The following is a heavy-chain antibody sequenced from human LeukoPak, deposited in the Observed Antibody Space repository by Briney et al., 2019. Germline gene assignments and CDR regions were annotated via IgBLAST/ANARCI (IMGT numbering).Heavy chain of an antibody. Sequence: PSETLSLTCTVSGGSISSSSYYWGWIRQPPGKGLEWIGSIYYSGSTYYNPSLKSRVTISVDTSKNQFSLKLSSVTAADTAVYYCARDGGDWTAFDIWGQGTMVTVSS. D-gene: IGHD2-21*01. V-gene: IGHV4-39*07. CDR3: ARDGGDWTAFDI. CDR1: GGSISSSSYY. CDR2: IYYSGST. J-gene: IGHJ3*02.